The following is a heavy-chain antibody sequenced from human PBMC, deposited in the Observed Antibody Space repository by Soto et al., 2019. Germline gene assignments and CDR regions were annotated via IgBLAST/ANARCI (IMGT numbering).Heavy chain of an antibody. CDR3: AKGGYDSSGYFVYFQH. CDR2: ISGSGSNK. V-gene: IGHV3-23*01. J-gene: IGHJ1*01. CDR1: GFTFSSYA. Sequence: GGSLRLSCAASGFTFSSYAMSWVRQAPGKGLEWVSAISGSGSNKYYADSVKGRFTISRDNSKNTLYLQMNSLRAEDTAVYYCAKGGYDSSGYFVYFQHWGQGTLVTVSS. D-gene: IGHD3-22*01.